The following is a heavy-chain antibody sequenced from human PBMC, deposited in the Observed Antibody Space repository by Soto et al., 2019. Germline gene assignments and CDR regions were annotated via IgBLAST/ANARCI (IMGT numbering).Heavy chain of an antibody. CDR1: ADSISSTTW. J-gene: IGHJ4*02. Sequence: QVQLQESGPGLVKPAGTLSLTCDVSADSISSTTWWSWVRQPPGGGLEWIGEIHQRGTTNYNPSLKSRVTIAIDKSKNQFSLKVTSVTAADTAGDYWARQSGCYMDYWGQGTLVTVSS. V-gene: IGHV4-4*02. CDR3: ARQSGCYMDY. CDR2: IHQRGTT. D-gene: IGHD6-19*01.